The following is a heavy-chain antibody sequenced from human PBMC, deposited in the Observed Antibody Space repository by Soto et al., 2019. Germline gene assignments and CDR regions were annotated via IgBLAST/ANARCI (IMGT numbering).Heavy chain of an antibody. Sequence: ASVKVSCKASGYTFTRYAMHCVRQAPGQRLEWMGWINAGNGDTKYSQKFQDRVTITRDTSANTAYMELSSLRSEDTAVYYCAKILGVDRGAIDYWDQGTLVTVSS. CDR3: AKILGVDRGAIDY. J-gene: IGHJ4*02. V-gene: IGHV1-3*01. CDR2: INAGNGDT. CDR1: GYTFTRYA. D-gene: IGHD3-3*01.